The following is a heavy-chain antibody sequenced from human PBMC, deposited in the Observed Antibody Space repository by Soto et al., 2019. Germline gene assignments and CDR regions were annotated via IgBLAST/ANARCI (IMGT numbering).Heavy chain of an antibody. CDR3: ARSRRTTTSFDY. CDR1: GFTFDTFA. CDR2: ISDDGTNK. V-gene: IGHV3-30-3*01. J-gene: IGHJ4*02. D-gene: IGHD1-1*01. Sequence: QVQLVETGGGVVQPGKSVRLSCAASGFTFDTFAMHWVRQAPGKGLEWVAVISDDGTNKYYADSVRGRLTISTDNSKNTLYLQIDSLTTEDTGVFYCARSRRTTTSFDYWGQGTHVTVSS.